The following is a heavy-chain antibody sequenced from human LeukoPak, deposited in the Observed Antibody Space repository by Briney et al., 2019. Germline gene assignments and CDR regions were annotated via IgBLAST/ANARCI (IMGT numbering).Heavy chain of an antibody. V-gene: IGHV3-48*03. CDR1: GFTFSSYE. J-gene: IGHJ3*02. CDR2: ISSSGSTI. CDR3: ARDWNPHDAFDI. Sequence: GGSLRLSCAASGFTFSSYEMNWVRQAQGKGLEWVSYISSSGSTIYYADSVKGRFTISRDNAKNSLYLQMSSLRAEDTAVYYCARDWNPHDAFDIWGQGTMVTVSS. D-gene: IGHD1-1*01.